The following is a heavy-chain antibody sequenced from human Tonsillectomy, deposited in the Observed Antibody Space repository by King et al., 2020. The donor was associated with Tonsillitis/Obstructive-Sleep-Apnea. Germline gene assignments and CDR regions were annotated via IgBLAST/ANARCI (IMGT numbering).Heavy chain of an antibody. V-gene: IGHV3-49*04. CDR3: TRETMIAPYCMDV. Sequence: VQLVESGGGLVQPGRSLKLSCTASGFNFGDYAMSWVRQAPGKGLEWVSFIRSKPYGVTTEYAASVKGRFTISRDDSKSIAYLQMNSLKIDDTAVYYCTRETMIAPYCMDVWGQGTTVTVSS. CDR1: GFNFGDYA. CDR2: IRSKPYGVTT. D-gene: IGHD3-22*01. J-gene: IGHJ6*02.